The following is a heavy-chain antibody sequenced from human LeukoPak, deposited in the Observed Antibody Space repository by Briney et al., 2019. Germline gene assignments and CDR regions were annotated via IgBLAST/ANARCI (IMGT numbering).Heavy chain of an antibody. CDR2: IKQDGSEK. Sequence: GGSLRLSCAASGFTFNSYRTNWVRQAPGKGLEWVANIKQDGSEKYYVDSVKGRFTISRDNAENSLYLQMNSLRAEDTAVYYCATSRTFDYWGQGTLVTVSS. J-gene: IGHJ4*02. CDR1: GFTFNSYR. V-gene: IGHV3-7*01. CDR3: ATSRTFDY. D-gene: IGHD1-7*01.